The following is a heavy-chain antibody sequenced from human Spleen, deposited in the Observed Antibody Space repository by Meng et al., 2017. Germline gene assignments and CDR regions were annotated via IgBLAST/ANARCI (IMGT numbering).Heavy chain of an antibody. Sequence: QGQLKQWGAGLLKPSETLSLPCVVSGGSFSDYYWSWIRQPPGKGLEWIGEINHSGSTNYNPSLESRATISVDTSQNNLSLKLSSVTAADSAVYYCARGPTTMAHDFDYWGQGTLVTASS. CDR1: GGSFSDYY. D-gene: IGHD4-11*01. CDR3: ARGPTTMAHDFDY. V-gene: IGHV4-34*01. CDR2: INHSGST. J-gene: IGHJ4*02.